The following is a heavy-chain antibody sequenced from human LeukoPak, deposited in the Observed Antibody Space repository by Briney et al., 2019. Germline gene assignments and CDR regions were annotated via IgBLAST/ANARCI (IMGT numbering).Heavy chain of an antibody. Sequence: SETLSLTCTVSGASISSSSYYWGWIRQPPGKGLEWIGRIHYSGSTYYNPSRKSRVTISVDTSKNQFSLKLSSVTAADTAVYYCARRDASSYFDYWGQGTLVTVSS. J-gene: IGHJ4*02. CDR3: ARRDASSYFDY. D-gene: IGHD6-6*01. V-gene: IGHV4-39*01. CDR1: GASISSSSYY. CDR2: IHYSGST.